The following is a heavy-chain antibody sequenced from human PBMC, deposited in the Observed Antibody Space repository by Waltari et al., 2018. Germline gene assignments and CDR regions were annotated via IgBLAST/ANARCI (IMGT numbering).Heavy chain of an antibody. Sequence: EVQLVESGGGLVKPGGSLRLSCAASGFTFSSYSMNWVRQAPGKGLEWISSISSSSSYIYYADSVKGRFTISRDNAKNSLYLQMNSLRAEDTAVYYCARDVKSYGMDVWGQGTTVTVSS. J-gene: IGHJ6*02. CDR3: ARDVKSYGMDV. V-gene: IGHV3-21*01. CDR2: ISSSSSYI. CDR1: GFTFSSYS.